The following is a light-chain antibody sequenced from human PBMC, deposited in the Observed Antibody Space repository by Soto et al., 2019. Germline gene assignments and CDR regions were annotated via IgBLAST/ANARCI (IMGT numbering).Light chain of an antibody. Sequence: QSVLTQPASVSGSPGQSITISCTGTSSDVGGYKYVSWYQQHPGKAPKLMIYEVSYRPSGVSNRFSGSKSGNTASLTISGLQAEDEADYYCSSYTISSALYVFGTGTQLTVL. CDR2: EVS. J-gene: IGLJ1*01. CDR3: SSYTISSALYV. V-gene: IGLV2-14*01. CDR1: SSDVGGYKY.